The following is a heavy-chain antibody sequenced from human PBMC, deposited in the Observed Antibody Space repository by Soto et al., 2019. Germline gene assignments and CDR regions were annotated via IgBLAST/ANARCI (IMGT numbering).Heavy chain of an antibody. V-gene: IGHV4-59*01. J-gene: IGHJ6*02. CDR3: ARATTAPEYYYGLDL. CDR2: IYYSGRT. Sequence: WPWLRQPPGKGLEWLAHIYYSGRTIYNPSLQSRVAISVDTSKNQFYPELNSVTAADTAVYFCARATTAPEYYYGLDLWGQGTTVIVSS. D-gene: IGHD4-17*01.